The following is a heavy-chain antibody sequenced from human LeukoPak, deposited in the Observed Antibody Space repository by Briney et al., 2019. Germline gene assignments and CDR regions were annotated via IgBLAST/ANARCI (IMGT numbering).Heavy chain of an antibody. J-gene: IGHJ6*03. CDR2: IRYDGSNK. V-gene: IGHV3-30*02. Sequence: GGSLGLSCAASGFTFSSYWMSWVRQAPGKGLEWVAFIRYDGSNKYSADSVKGRFTISRDSSKNTLYLQMNSLRAEDTAVYYCAKNLREQGVYYYYMDVWGKGTMVTVSS. CDR1: GFTFSSYW. CDR3: AKNLREQGVYYYYMDV. D-gene: IGHD1/OR15-1a*01.